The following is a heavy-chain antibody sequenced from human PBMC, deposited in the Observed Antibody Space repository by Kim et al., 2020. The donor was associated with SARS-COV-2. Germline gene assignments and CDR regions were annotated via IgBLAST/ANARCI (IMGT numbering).Heavy chain of an antibody. D-gene: IGHD2-15*01. Sequence: GGSLRLSCAASGFNFSSHSLHWVRQAPGKGLDWVAIVSSDGSKTFYADSVKDRFTISRDNSKKTLSLQMNNLRVEETAVYYCVRVGLCSGGDCYSPLDNWGQGTLVTVSS. J-gene: IGHJ4*02. CDR2: VSSDGSKT. CDR1: GFNFSSHS. CDR3: VRVGLCSGGDCYSPLDN. V-gene: IGHV3-30*04.